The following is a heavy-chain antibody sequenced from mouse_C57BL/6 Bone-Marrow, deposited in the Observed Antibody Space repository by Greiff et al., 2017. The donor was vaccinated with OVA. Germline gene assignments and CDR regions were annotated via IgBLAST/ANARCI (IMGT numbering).Heavy chain of an antibody. CDR1: GFTFSDYG. J-gene: IGHJ4*01. CDR2: ISSGSSTI. V-gene: IGHV5-17*01. CDR3: ARRPKFYAMDY. Sequence: DVQLVESGGGLVKPGGSLKLSCAASGFTFSDYGMHWVRQAPEKGLEWVAYISSGSSTIYYADTVKGRFTISRDNAKNTLFLQMTSLRSEDTAMEYCARRPKFYAMDYWGQGTSVTVSS.